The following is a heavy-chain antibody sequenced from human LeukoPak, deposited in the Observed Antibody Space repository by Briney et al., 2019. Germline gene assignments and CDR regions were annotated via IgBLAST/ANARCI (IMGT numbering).Heavy chain of an antibody. J-gene: IGHJ5*02. CDR2: ISSSSSYI. CDR3: ARDTDSSGYYDP. Sequence: GESLRLSCTASGFTFSSCSMNWVRQAPGKGLEWVSSISSSSSYIYYADSVKGRFTISRDNAKNSLYLQMNSLRAEDTAVYYCARDTDSSGYYDPWGQGTLVTVSS. V-gene: IGHV3-21*01. D-gene: IGHD3-22*01. CDR1: GFTFSSCS.